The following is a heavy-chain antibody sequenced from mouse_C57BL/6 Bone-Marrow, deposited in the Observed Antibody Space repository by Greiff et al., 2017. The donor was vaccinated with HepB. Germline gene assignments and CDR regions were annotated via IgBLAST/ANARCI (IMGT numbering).Heavy chain of an antibody. CDR2: IRLKSDNYAT. CDR1: GFTFSNYW. CDR3: TITGLPLYYYAMDY. Sequence: EVQRVESGGGLVQPGGSMKLSCVASGFTFSNYWMNWVRQSPEKGLEWVAQIRLKSDNYATHYAESVKGRFTISRDDSKSSVYLQMNNLRAEDTGIYYCTITGLPLYYYAMDYWGQGTSVTVSS. V-gene: IGHV6-3*01. J-gene: IGHJ4*01. D-gene: IGHD1-1*01.